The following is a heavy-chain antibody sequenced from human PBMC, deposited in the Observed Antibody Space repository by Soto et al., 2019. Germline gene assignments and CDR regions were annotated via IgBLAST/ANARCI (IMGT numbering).Heavy chain of an antibody. D-gene: IGHD1-7*01. CDR2: INPSGGST. J-gene: IGHJ5*02. CDR1: GYTFPSYY. CDR3: ARPHPLTGTTGTWFDP. Sequence: ASVKVSCKASGYTFPSYYMHWVRQAPGQGLEWMGIINPSGGSTSYAQKFQGRVTMTRDTSTSTVYMELSSLRSEDTAVYYCARPHPLTGTTGTWFDPWGQGTLVTVSS. V-gene: IGHV1-46*01.